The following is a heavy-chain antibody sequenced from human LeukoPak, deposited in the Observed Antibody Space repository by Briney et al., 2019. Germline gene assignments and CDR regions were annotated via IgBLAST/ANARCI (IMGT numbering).Heavy chain of an antibody. CDR1: GGSISSGRYY. CDR2: IYTSGST. D-gene: IGHD3-22*01. Sequence: TTSETLSFTCTVSGGSISSGRYYWRWLRQPAGKGLEWIGRIYTSGSTNYNPSLKSRVTISVDTSKNQFSLKLSSVTAADTSVYYCARVRYYYDSSGYYPDAFDIWGQGTMVTVSS. CDR3: ARVRYYYDSSGYYPDAFDI. V-gene: IGHV4-61*02. J-gene: IGHJ3*02.